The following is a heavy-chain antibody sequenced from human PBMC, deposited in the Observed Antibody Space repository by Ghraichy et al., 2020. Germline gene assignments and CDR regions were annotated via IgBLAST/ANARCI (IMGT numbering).Heavy chain of an antibody. CDR3: ARSVYSGYDFLAFDI. D-gene: IGHD5-12*01. J-gene: IGHJ3*02. V-gene: IGHV3-21*01. CDR2: ISSSSSYI. CDR1: GFTFSSYS. Sequence: ETLSLTCAASGFTFSSYSMNWVRQAPGKGLEWVSSISSSSSYIYYADSVKGRFTISRDNAKNSLYLQMNSLRAEDTAVYYCARSVYSGYDFLAFDIWGQGTMVTVSS.